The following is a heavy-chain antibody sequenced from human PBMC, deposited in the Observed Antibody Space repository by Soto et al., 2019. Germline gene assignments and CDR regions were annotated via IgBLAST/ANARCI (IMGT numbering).Heavy chain of an antibody. CDR3: ARQAMAARKFQYNFLDV. D-gene: IGHD6-6*01. CDR2: ISYDGSSQ. J-gene: IGHJ6*02. CDR1: EFRFSDYA. Sequence: QVQLVESGGGVVQPGRSLRLSCAASEFRFSDYALHWVRQAPGKGLEWVALISYDGSSQYFADFVKGRFAISRDNSKNTLFLEMNGLGLEDTAIYYCARQAMAARKFQYNFLDVWGQGTTVIVSS. V-gene: IGHV3-30*09.